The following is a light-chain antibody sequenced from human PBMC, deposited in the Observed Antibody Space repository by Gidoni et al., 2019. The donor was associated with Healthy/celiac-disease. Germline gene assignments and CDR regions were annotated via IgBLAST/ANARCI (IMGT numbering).Light chain of an antibody. V-gene: IGLV1-47*01. Sequence: QSVLTQPPSASGTPGQRVTIPCSGSSSNIGSNYVYWYQQLPGTAPKLLIYRNNQRPSGVPDRFSGSKSGTSASLAISGLRSEDEADYYCAAWDDSLSGIVFGTGTKVTVL. CDR1: SSNIGSNY. CDR2: RNN. J-gene: IGLJ1*01. CDR3: AAWDDSLSGIV.